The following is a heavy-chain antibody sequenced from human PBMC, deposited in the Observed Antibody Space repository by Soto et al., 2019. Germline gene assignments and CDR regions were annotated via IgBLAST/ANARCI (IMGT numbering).Heavy chain of an antibody. CDR3: ARDLKNTAPRYFPGCFDT. V-gene: IGHV3-30*03. D-gene: IGHD3-16*02. J-gene: IGHJ5*02. CDR2: ISYGGSNK. CDR1: GFTFSNYG. Sequence: PGGSLRLSCAASGFTFSNYGMHWVRQAPGEGLDWVAVISYGGSNKYYADSVKGRFTISRDNSKNTLYLQMNSLRSEDTAVYYSARDLKNTAPRYFPGCFDTWGQGTLVTVSS.